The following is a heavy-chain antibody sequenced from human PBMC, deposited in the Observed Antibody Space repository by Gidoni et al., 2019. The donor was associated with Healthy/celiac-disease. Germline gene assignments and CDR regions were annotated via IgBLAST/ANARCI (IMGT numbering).Heavy chain of an antibody. CDR1: GFTFSSYA. CDR3: AKGPTVVTPRGAEYFQH. CDR2: ISGSGGST. Sequence: EVQLLESGGGLVQPGGSLRLSCAASGFTFSSYAMSWVRQAPGKGLEWISAISGSGGSTYYADSVKGRFTISRDNSKNTLYLQMNSLRAEDTAVYYCAKGPTVVTPRGAEYFQHWGQGTLVTVSS. D-gene: IGHD4-17*01. V-gene: IGHV3-23*01. J-gene: IGHJ1*01.